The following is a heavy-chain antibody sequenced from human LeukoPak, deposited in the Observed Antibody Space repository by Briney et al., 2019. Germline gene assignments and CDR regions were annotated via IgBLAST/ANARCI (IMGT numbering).Heavy chain of an antibody. Sequence: GGSPRLSCAASGFTVSSNYMSWVRQAPGKGLEWVSVIYTDGSTYYADSVKGRFTISRDNSQNTLYLQMNSLRAEDTALYYCAKDLGGSTDYWGQGTLVTVSS. V-gene: IGHV3-53*01. J-gene: IGHJ4*02. CDR1: GFTVSSNY. CDR3: AKDLGGSTDY. D-gene: IGHD5-12*01. CDR2: IYTDGST.